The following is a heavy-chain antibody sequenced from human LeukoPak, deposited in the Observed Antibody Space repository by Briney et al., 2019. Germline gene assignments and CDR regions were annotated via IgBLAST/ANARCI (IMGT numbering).Heavy chain of an antibody. D-gene: IGHD5-18*01. CDR1: GYSISCGYY. CDR2: ISHSGTT. CDR3: ARPRYSGYSYGWDF. J-gene: IGHJ4*02. Sequence: SETLSLTCTVSGYSISCGYYWGWIRQAPGKGLEWIGSISHSGTTYYNPSLKSRVTISVDTSKNQFSLKLTSVTAADTAVYYCARPRYSGYSYGWDFWGQGTLATVSS. V-gene: IGHV4-38-2*02.